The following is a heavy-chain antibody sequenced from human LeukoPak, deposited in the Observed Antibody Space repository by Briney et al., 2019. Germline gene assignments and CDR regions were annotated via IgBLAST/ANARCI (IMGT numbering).Heavy chain of an antibody. V-gene: IGHV3-66*01. CDR2: IYSGGST. D-gene: IGHD5-18*01. CDR3: ARVGDTHPIPYYFDY. CDR1: GFTVSSNY. Sequence: GGSLRLSCAASGFTVSSNYMSWVRQAPGKGLEWVSVIYSGGSTYYADSVKGRFTISRDNSKNTLYLQINSLRAEDTAVYYCARVGDTHPIPYYFDYWGQGTLVTVSS. J-gene: IGHJ4*02.